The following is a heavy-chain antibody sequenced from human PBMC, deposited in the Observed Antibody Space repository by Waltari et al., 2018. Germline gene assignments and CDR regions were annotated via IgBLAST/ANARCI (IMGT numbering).Heavy chain of an antibody. V-gene: IGHV4-34*01. CDR1: GGSFSGYY. D-gene: IGHD3-3*01. Sequence: QVQLQQWGAGLLKPSETLSLTCVVSGGSFSGYYWSWIRQPPGKGLGWIREITHSGRTNSHPSLKSRVTISIDTSKIQFSLKLRSVTVADTAVYYCARANTIFGVIRTWYYMDVWGKGTPVTVSS. CDR3: ARANTIFGVIRTWYYMDV. J-gene: IGHJ6*03. CDR2: ITHSGRT.